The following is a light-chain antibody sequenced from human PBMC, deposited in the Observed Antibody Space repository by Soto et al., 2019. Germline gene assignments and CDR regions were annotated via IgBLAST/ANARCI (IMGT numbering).Light chain of an antibody. CDR1: SSDVGGYNY. CDR3: SSYTSSSTLV. CDR2: EVS. V-gene: IGLV2-14*01. J-gene: IGLJ1*01. Sequence: QSVLTQPASVSGSPGPSITISCTGTSSDVGGYNYVSWYQQHPGKAPKLMIYEVSNRPSGVSNRFSGSKSGNTASLTISGRQAEDEADYYCSSYTSSSTLVFGTGTKLTVL.